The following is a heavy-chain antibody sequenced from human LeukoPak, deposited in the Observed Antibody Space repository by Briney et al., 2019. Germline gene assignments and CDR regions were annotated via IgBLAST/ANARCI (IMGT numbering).Heavy chain of an antibody. CDR2: IYYSGST. CDR3: ATIAAAGTGYFDY. CDR1: GGSISSYY. Sequence: SETLSLTCTVSGGSISSYYWSWIRQPPGKGLEWIGYIYYSGSTNYNPSLKSRVTISVDTSKNQFSLKLSSVTAADTVVYYCATIAAAGTGYFDYWGQGTLVTVSS. J-gene: IGHJ4*02. D-gene: IGHD6-13*01. V-gene: IGHV4-59*08.